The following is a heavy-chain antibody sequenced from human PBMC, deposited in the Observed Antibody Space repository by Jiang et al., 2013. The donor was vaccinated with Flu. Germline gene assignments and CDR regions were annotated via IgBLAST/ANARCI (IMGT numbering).Heavy chain of an antibody. CDR2: IDWDDDK. CDR3: ARTEMSTSHSWFDP. Sequence: KPTQTLTLTCTFSGFSLTTAGMCVSWIRQPPGKALEWLARIDWDDDKYYSSSLETRLTISKDTSKNQVVLTMTNVDSVDTAMYYCARTEMSTSHSWFDPWGQGTLVTVSS. D-gene: IGHD5-24*01. CDR1: GFSLTTAGMC. V-gene: IGHV2-70*11. J-gene: IGHJ5*02.